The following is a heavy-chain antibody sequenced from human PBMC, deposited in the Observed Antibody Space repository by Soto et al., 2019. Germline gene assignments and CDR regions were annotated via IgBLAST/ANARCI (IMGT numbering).Heavy chain of an antibody. CDR1: GGSFSGFY. J-gene: IGHJ6*02. CDR2: INDSGTT. V-gene: IGHV4-34*02. Sequence: QVQLEQWGAGLLKPSETLSLTCAIYGGSFSGFYWSWIRQPPGKGLEWIGEINDSGTTNYNPSIKSRVTISADTSKTHFCLRLTSVTAADTAVYYCARETSQNVYSHYGMDVWGQGTTVTVSS. CDR3: ARETSQNVYSHYGMDV.